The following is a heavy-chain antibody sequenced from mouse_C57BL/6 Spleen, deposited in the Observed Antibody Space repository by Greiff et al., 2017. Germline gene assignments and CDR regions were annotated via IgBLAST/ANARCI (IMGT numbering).Heavy chain of an antibody. CDR1: GYTFTSYW. Sequence: QVQLQQPGAELVKPGASVKMSCKASGYTFTSYWITWVKQRPGQGLEWIGDIYPGSGSTNYNEKFKSKATLTVDTSSSTAYMQLSSLTSEDSAVYYCARYGITSAAMDYWGQGTSVTVSS. D-gene: IGHD1-1*01. J-gene: IGHJ4*01. CDR3: ARYGITSAAMDY. CDR2: IYPGSGST. V-gene: IGHV1-55*01.